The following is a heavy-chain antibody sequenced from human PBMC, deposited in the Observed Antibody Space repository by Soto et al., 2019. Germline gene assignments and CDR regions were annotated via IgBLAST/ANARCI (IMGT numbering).Heavy chain of an antibody. CDR2: IYYSGST. CDR1: GGSISSYY. D-gene: IGHD3-10*01. CDR3: ARQSHYGSGSYYLSP. V-gene: IGHV4-59*08. J-gene: IGHJ5*02. Sequence: PSETLSLTCTVSGGSISSYYWSWIRQPPGKGLEWIGYIYYSGSTNYNPSLKSRVTLSVDTSKNQFSLKLSSVTAADTAVYYCARQSHYGSGSYYLSPWGQGTLVTVSS.